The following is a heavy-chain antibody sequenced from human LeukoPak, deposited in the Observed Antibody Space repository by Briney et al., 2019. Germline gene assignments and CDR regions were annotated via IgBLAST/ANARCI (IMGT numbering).Heavy chain of an antibody. Sequence: PSETLSLTCAVYGGSFSGYYWSWIRQPPGKGLEWIGEINHSGSTNYNPSLKSRVTISVDTSKNQFSLKLSSVTAADTAVYYCAWEIYYYDSSGYWDYWGQGTLVTVSS. J-gene: IGHJ4*02. CDR3: AWEIYYYDSSGYWDY. CDR2: INHSGST. V-gene: IGHV4-34*01. D-gene: IGHD3-22*01. CDR1: GGSFSGYY.